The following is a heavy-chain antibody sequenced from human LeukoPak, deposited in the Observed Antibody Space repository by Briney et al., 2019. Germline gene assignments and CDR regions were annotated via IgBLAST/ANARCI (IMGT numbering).Heavy chain of an antibody. CDR2: IYPTGST. CDR3: ARDRMAMAAMYNRFDP. V-gene: IGHV4-61*02. CDR1: GGSISSGDYY. J-gene: IGHJ5*02. Sequence: SQTLSLTCTVSGGSISSGDYYWSWIRQPAGKGLEWIGRIYPTGSTNYNPSLKSRVTISVDTSKNQFSLKLSSVTAADTAVYYCARDRMAMAAMYNRFDPWGQGTLVTVSS. D-gene: IGHD6-19*01.